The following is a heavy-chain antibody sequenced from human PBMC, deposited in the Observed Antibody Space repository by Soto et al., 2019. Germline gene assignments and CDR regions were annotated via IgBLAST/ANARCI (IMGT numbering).Heavy chain of an antibody. CDR1: GFTFSSYW. D-gene: IGHD3-3*01. CDR2: IKQDGSEK. CDR3: ARDRPYYDFWSGYYLDFQH. J-gene: IGHJ1*01. V-gene: IGHV3-7*01. Sequence: GGSLRLSCAASGFTFSSYWMSWVRQAPGKGLEWVANIKQDGSEKYYVDSVKGRFTISRDNAKNSLYLQMNSLRAEDTAVYYCARDRPYYDFWSGYYLDFQHWGQGTLVTVSS.